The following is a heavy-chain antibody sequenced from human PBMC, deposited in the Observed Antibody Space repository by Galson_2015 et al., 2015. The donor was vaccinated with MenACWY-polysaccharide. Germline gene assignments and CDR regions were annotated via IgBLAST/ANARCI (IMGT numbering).Heavy chain of an antibody. V-gene: IGHV3-30*03. CDR1: GFTFSSYW. D-gene: IGHD2-15*01. CDR3: ARERRRIGFPAFDF. Sequence: SLRLSCAASGFTFSSYWMTWVRQAPGKGLEWVALIQNVGSPKAYADSVKGRFTISRDNSKNTLYLEMNSLRAEDTAVYYCARERRRIGFPAFDFWGQGKMVTVS. CDR2: IQNVGSPK. J-gene: IGHJ3*01.